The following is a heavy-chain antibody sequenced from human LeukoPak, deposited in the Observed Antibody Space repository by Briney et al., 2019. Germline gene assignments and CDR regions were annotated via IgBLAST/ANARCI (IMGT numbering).Heavy chain of an antibody. CDR2: IIPIFGTA. V-gene: IGHV1-69*05. CDR1: GGTFSSYA. D-gene: IGHD3-9*01. Sequence: GASVKVSCKASGGTFSSYAISWVRQAPGQGLEWMGGIIPIFGTANYAQKFQGRVTITTDESTSTACMELSSLRSEDTAVYYCAVYFDRGGHWFDPWGQGTLVTVSS. CDR3: AVYFDRGGHWFDP. J-gene: IGHJ5*02.